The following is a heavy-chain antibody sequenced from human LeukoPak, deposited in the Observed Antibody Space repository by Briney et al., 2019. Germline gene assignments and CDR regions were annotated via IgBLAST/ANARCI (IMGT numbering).Heavy chain of an antibody. D-gene: IGHD3-22*01. CDR1: GFTFSNYA. Sequence: PGGSLRLSCAASGFTFSNYAMSWVRQAPGKGLEWVSYISSSSSTIYYADSVKGRFTISRDNAKNSLYLQMNSLRAEDTAVYYCARDGYYYDSSGYLVYWGQGTLVTVSS. V-gene: IGHV3-48*01. CDR2: ISSSSSTI. J-gene: IGHJ4*02. CDR3: ARDGYYYDSSGYLVY.